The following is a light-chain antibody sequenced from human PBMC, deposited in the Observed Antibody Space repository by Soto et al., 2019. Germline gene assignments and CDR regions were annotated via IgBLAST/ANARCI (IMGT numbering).Light chain of an antibody. CDR2: DAS. CDR1: QSVSSN. J-gene: IGKJ1*01. Sequence: EIVMTQSPATLSVSPGERASLSCRASQSVSSNLAWYQQKPGQAPRLLIFDASTRAAGIPARFSGSGSGTEFTLTVSSLQPEDFAVYYCQPYNTWPPWTFGQGTKVEI. V-gene: IGKV3-15*01. CDR3: QPYNTWPPWT.